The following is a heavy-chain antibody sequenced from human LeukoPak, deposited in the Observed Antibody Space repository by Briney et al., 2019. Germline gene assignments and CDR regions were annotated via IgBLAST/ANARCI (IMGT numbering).Heavy chain of an antibody. CDR2: KYDSGST. Sequence: PAETLPLTCTVSGGPISSSRYGGGRMRQPPGKGLEGIGRKYDSGSTYYNPSLKNRVTISVDTSKNQFSLRLRSVTAADTAVYYCARNIAVAGRGDYMDVWGKGTTVTISS. J-gene: IGHJ6*03. D-gene: IGHD6-19*01. V-gene: IGHV4-39*01. CDR1: GGPISSSRYG. CDR3: ARNIAVAGRGDYMDV.